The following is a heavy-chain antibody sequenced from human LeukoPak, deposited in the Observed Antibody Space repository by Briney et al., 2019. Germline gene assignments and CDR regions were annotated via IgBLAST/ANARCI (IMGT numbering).Heavy chain of an antibody. CDR2: ISGSGGST. D-gene: IGHD6-19*01. V-gene: IGHV3-23*01. J-gene: IGHJ4*02. CDR1: GFTFSSYA. CDR3: AKGAVAGNQKPGGY. Sequence: PGGSLRLSCAASGFTFSSYAMSWVRQAPGKGLEWVSAISGSGGSTYYADSVKGRITISRDNSKNTLSLQMNSLRAEDTAVYFCAKGAVAGNQKPGGYWGQGTPVTVSS.